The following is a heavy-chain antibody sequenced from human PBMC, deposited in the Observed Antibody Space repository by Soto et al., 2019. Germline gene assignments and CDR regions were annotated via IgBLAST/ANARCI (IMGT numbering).Heavy chain of an antibody. CDR3: ARGPPASSGPTLFDY. D-gene: IGHD3-22*01. J-gene: IGHJ4*02. CDR2: ISYDGSNK. CDR1: GFTFSSYA. V-gene: IGHV3-30-3*01. Sequence: GGSLRLSCAASGFTFSSYAMHWVRQAPGKGLEWVAVISYDGSNKYYADSVKGRFTISRDNSKNTLYLQMNSLRAEDTAVYYCARGPPASSGPTLFDYWGQGTLGTVSS.